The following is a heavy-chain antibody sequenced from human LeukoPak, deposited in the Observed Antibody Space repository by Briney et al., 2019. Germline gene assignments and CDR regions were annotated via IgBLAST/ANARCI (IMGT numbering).Heavy chain of an antibody. CDR3: ARHRDYDSFFYYYYMDV. J-gene: IGHJ6*03. CDR2: ISSNGGST. D-gene: IGHD3-16*01. Sequence: GGSLRLSCAASGFTFSNAAMHWVRQAPGKGLEYISGISSNGGSTYYARSVKGRFSISRDNSKNTLFLQMGSLRAEDMAVYYCARHRDYDSFFYYYYMDVWGKETTVTVSS. CDR1: GFTFSNAA. V-gene: IGHV3-64*01.